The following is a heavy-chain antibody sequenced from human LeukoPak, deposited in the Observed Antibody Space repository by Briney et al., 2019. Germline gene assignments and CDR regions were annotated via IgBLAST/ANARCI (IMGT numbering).Heavy chain of an antibody. CDR2: ISSSSSYI. CDR1: GFTFSSYS. CDR3: ATLDSTKFVF. D-gene: IGHD2-2*01. V-gene: IGHV3-21*01. Sequence: GGSLRPSCAASGFTFSSYSMNWVRQAPGKGLEWVSSISSSSSYIYCADSVKGRFTISRDNAKNLLYLQMNSLRAEDTARYYCATLDSTKFVFWGRGTAVTVSS. J-gene: IGHJ1*01.